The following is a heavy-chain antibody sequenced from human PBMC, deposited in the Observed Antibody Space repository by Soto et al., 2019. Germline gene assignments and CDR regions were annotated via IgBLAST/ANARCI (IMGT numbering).Heavy chain of an antibody. CDR2: INFGTGNT. D-gene: IGHD3-22*01. CDR3: ATDRYDSSGYCFRTTHFDY. J-gene: IGHJ4*02. CDR1: GYTFTTYA. V-gene: IGHV1-3*01. Sequence: GASVNVSGKTSGYTFTTYAFHWVRQAPGQTLEWIGWINFGTGNTEYSHKFQTRVTITSDTSASTAYMELSSLRPEDTAVYFCATDRYDSSGYCFRTTHFDYGGQATLVNVSS.